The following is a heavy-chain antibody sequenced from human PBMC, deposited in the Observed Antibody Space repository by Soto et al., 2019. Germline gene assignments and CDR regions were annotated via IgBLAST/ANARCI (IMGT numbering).Heavy chain of an antibody. Sequence: QVQLVQSGAEVKKPGSSAKVSCKASGYTFTSYDINWVRQATGQGLEWMGWMNPNSGNTGYAQKFQGRVTMTRNTSISTAYMELSSLRSEDTAVYYCASNIQRSYSFDYWGQGTLVTVSS. CDR3: ASNIQRSYSFDY. D-gene: IGHD1-26*01. V-gene: IGHV1-8*01. CDR1: GYTFTSYD. J-gene: IGHJ4*02. CDR2: MNPNSGNT.